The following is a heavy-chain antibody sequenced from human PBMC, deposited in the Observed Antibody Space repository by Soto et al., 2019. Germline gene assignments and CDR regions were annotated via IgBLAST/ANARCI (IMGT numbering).Heavy chain of an antibody. CDR2: IYHIGNT. CDR1: VYSIISFYY. CDR3: AGKGNTFGGVLVINHVGMEA. Sequence: SDTLSLTCSFSVYSIISFYYCFCVRHPPGKCLEWIWIIYHIGNTYYNPSLKSRVTISVEASKNQFPLKLSYVTASDTAVYYCAGKGNTFGGVLVINHVGMEAWGKANTVHVSS. J-gene: IGHJ6*04. D-gene: IGHD3-16*02. V-gene: IGHV4-38-2*01.